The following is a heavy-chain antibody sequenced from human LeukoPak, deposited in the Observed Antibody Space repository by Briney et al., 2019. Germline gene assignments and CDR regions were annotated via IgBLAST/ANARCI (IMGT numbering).Heavy chain of an antibody. V-gene: IGHV3-21*01. CDR1: GFTFSSYS. CDR2: ISSSSSYI. D-gene: IGHD3-10*01. J-gene: IGHJ4*02. Sequence: QPGGSLRLSCAASGFTFSSYSMNSVRQAPGKGLDWVSSISSSSSYIYYADSVKGRFTIPRDNAKNSLYLRMNSLRAEDTAAYYCARALGYGSGSLLYFDYWGQGTLVTVSS. CDR3: ARALGYGSGSLLYFDY.